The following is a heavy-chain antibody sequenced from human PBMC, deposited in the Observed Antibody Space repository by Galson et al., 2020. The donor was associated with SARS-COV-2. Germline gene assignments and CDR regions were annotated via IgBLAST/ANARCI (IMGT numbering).Heavy chain of an antibody. J-gene: IGHJ4*02. CDR1: GDSVSSNSAA. CDR2: TYYRSKWYN. D-gene: IGHD3-3*01. Sequence: SQTLSLTCAIYGDSVSSNSAAWNWIRQSPSRGLEWLGRTYYRSKWYNDYAVSVKSRITINPDTSKNQFSLQLNSVTPEDTAVYYCAREGHTIGGSKYYFDYWGQGTLVTVSS. V-gene: IGHV6-1*01. CDR3: AREGHTIGGSKYYFDY.